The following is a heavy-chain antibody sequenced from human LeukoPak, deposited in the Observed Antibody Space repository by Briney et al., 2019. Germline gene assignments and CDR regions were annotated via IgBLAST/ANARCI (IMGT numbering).Heavy chain of an antibody. D-gene: IGHD6-19*01. CDR1: GGSISSYY. CDR3: ARQRSSGLLYYFDY. Sequence: MPSETLSLTCTVSGGSISSYYWSWIRQPPGKGLEWIGYIYYSGSTNYNPSLKSRVTLSVDTSKNQFSVKLSFVTAADTAVYYCARQRSSGLLYYFDYWGQGTLVTVSS. CDR2: IYYSGST. V-gene: IGHV4-59*08. J-gene: IGHJ4*02.